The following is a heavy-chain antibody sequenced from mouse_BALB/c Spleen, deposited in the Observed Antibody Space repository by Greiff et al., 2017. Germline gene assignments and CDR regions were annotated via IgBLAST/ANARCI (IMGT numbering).Heavy chain of an antibody. CDR1: GFNIKDYY. J-gene: IGHJ3*01. D-gene: IGHD1-2*01. V-gene: IGHV14-1*02. CDR3: ARTGKYYGYRGFAY. CDR2: IDPENGNT. Sequence: VQLQQSGAELVRPGALVKLSCKASGFNIKDYYMHWVKQRPEQGLEWIGWIDPENGNTIYDPKFQGKASITADTSSNTAYLQLSSLTSEDTAVYYCARTGKYYGYRGFAYWGQGTLVTVSA.